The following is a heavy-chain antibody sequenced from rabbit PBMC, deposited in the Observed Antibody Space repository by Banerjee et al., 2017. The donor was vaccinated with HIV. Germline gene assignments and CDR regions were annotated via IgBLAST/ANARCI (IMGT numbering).Heavy chain of an antibody. CDR3: ASNVAAYAGGAGGNL. D-gene: IGHD4-2*01. CDR1: GFDLSSYYY. J-gene: IGHJ3*01. CDR2: IGTGSGST. Sequence: QEQLEESGGGLVKPEGSLTLTCKASGFDLSSYYYMCWVRQAPGKGLELIACIGTGSGSTYYANWAKGRFTISKTSSTVDLKMTSLTAADTATYFCASNVAAYAGGAGGNLWGQGTLVTVS. V-gene: IGHV1S43*01.